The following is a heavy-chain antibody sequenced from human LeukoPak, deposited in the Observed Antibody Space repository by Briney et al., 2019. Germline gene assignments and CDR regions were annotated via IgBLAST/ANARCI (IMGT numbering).Heavy chain of an antibody. CDR1: GFTFSGYI. V-gene: IGHV3-48*01. CDR2: IGSSGNTI. Sequence: GGSLRLSCAASGFTFSGYIMNWVRQAPEKGLEWASFIGSSGNTIYYADSVKGRFTASRDNAKNSLYLQMNSLRAEDTAVYYCARDQWLDYWGQGTLVTVSS. CDR3: ARDQWLDY. D-gene: IGHD6-19*01. J-gene: IGHJ4*02.